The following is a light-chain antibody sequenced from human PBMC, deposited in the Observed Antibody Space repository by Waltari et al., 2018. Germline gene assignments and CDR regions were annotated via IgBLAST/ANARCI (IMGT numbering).Light chain of an antibody. CDR3: QQYYSRRT. CDR2: WAS. J-gene: IGKJ1*01. Sequence: IVMTQSPDSLAVSLGERATINCQSSQSILYNANDNNYLAWYQQKPGQPPKLLIYWASTRESGVPDRFSGSGSGTDFTLTISSLQAEDVAVYYCQQYYSRRTFGQGTKVEI. CDR1: QSILYNANDNNY. V-gene: IGKV4-1*01.